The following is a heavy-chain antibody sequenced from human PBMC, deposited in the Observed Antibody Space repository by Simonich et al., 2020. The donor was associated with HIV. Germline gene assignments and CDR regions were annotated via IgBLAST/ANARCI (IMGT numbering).Heavy chain of an antibody. D-gene: IGHD5-18*01. Sequence: QVQLVQSGAEVKKPGASVKVSCKASGYTFTSYYMHRGRQAPGEGLEWMGRNNPNSGGTNYAQKFQGRVTMTRDTSSSPAYMELSRLRSDDTAVYYCARDFGDSYGPSGGMDVWGQGTTVTVSS. J-gene: IGHJ6*02. CDR3: ARDFGDSYGPSGGMDV. V-gene: IGHV1-2*02. CDR2: NNPNSGGT. CDR1: GYTFTSYY.